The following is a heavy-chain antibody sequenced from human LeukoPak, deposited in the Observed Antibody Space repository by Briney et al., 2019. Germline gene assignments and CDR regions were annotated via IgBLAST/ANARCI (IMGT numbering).Heavy chain of an antibody. J-gene: IGHJ5*02. V-gene: IGHV3-74*01. CDR3: ARDAYDNSSPPA. Sequence: PGGSLRLSCAASGFTFSSYWMHWVRQAPGKGLLWVSRINSDGSSTSYADSVKGRFTISRDNSKNTLYLQMNSLRAEDTAAYYCARDAYDNSSPPAWGQGTLVTVSS. CDR1: GFTFSSYW. CDR2: INSDGSST. D-gene: IGHD3-16*01.